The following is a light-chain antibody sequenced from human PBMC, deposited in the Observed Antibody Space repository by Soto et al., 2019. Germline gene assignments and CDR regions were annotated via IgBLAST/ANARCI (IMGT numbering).Light chain of an antibody. CDR1: QYVGSY. J-gene: IGKJ1*01. CDR2: DAS. Sequence: EIVLTQSPAVLSLSPGERATLSCRASQYVGSYLAWYQQKPGQAPRLLIYDASNRATGVPGRFGGSGSGTDLPLTISSLEPEDLAVYDCQQRSDWPTTFGQGTKVEIK. V-gene: IGKV3-11*01. CDR3: QQRSDWPTT.